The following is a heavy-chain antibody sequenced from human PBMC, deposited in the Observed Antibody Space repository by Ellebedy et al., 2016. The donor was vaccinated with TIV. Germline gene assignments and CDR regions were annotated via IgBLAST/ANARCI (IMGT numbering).Heavy chain of an antibody. CDR3: ARGGIAVAGKKIWKDV. Sequence: SETLSLXXAVYGGSFSGYYWSWIRQPPGKGLEWIGEINHSGSTNYNPSLKSRVTISVDTSKNQFSLKLSSVTAADTAVYYCARGGIAVAGKKIWKDVWGKGTTVTVSS. D-gene: IGHD6-19*01. V-gene: IGHV4-34*01. CDR2: INHSGST. J-gene: IGHJ6*04. CDR1: GGSFSGYY.